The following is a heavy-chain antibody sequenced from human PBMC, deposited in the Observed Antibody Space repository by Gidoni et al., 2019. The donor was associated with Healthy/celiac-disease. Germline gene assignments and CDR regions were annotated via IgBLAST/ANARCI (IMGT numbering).Heavy chain of an antibody. V-gene: IGHV4-31*02. J-gene: IGHJ6*02. CDR3: ARDLSPLGLYGSGSYYGMDV. Sequence: GLEWIGYIYYSGSTYYNPSLKSRVTISVDTSKNQFSLKLSSVTAADTAVYYCARDLSPLGLYGSGSYYGMDVWGQGTTVTVSS. D-gene: IGHD3-10*01. CDR2: IYYSGST.